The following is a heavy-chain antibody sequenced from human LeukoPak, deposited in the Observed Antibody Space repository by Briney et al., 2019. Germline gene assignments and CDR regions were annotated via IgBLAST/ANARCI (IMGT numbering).Heavy chain of an antibody. J-gene: IGHJ5*02. CDR3: ARGPRFGELLWHWFDP. CDR2: IYHSGST. D-gene: IGHD3-10*01. V-gene: IGHV4-38-2*02. Sequence: TSSETLSLTCTVSGYSISSGYYWGWIRQPPGKGLEWIGSIYHSGSTYYNPSLKSRVTMSEDTSKNQFSLKLRSVTAADTAVYYCARGPRFGELLWHWFDPWGQGTLVTVSS. CDR1: GYSISSGYY.